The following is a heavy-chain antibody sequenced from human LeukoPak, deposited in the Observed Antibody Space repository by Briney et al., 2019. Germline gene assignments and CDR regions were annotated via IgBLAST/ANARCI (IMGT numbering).Heavy chain of an antibody. J-gene: IGHJ6*02. V-gene: IGHV4-59*01. CDR1: GGSISSYY. D-gene: IGHD2-2*01. Sequence: SETLSLTCSVSGGSISSYYWSWIRQPPGKGLEWIGYIYYSGSTNYNPSLKSRVTISVDTSKNQFSLKLSSVTAADTAVYYCARGYCSSTSCAGGVDYYYGMDVWGQGTTVTVSS. CDR3: ARGYCSSTSCAGGVDYYYGMDV. CDR2: IYYSGST.